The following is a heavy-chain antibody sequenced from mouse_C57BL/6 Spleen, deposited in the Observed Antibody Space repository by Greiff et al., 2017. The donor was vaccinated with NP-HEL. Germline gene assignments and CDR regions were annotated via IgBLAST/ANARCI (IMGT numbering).Heavy chain of an antibody. CDR1: GFTFSDYG. V-gene: IGHV5-17*01. Sequence: EVKLVESGGGLVKPGGSLKLSCAASGFTFSDYGMHWVRQAPEKGLEWVAYISSGSSTIYYADTVKGRFTISRDNAKNTLFLQMTSLRSEDAAMYYCARAYYGSSYVGYFDYWGQGTTLTVSS. CDR3: ARAYYGSSYVGYFDY. D-gene: IGHD1-1*01. J-gene: IGHJ2*01. CDR2: ISSGSSTI.